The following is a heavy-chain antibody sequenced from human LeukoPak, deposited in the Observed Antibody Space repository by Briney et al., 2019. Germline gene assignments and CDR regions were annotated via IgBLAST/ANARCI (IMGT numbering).Heavy chain of an antibody. CDR1: GDSITSDTW. CDR2: IYHGGSI. CDR3: ARLHCSSTSCYRLWALNYFDY. J-gene: IGHJ4*02. Sequence: SETLSLTCAVSGDSITSDTWWSWVRQPPGKGLEWIGEIYHGGSINYNPSLKSQVTISVDKSRNQFSLKLSSVTAADTAVYYCARLHCSSTSCYRLWALNYFDYWGQGTLVTVSS. V-gene: IGHV4-4*02. D-gene: IGHD2-2*01.